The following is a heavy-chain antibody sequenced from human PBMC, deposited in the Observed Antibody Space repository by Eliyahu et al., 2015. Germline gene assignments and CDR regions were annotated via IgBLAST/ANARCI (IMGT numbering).Heavy chain of an antibody. CDR1: GGSIXGSSNY. D-gene: IGHD6-6*01. CDR2: IYYSGST. CDR3: ARLGRKIAARPWESQGYFDP. J-gene: IGHJ5*02. V-gene: IGHV4-39*01. Sequence: QLQLQESGPGLVKPSETLSLTCTVSGGSIXGSSNYWGWIRQAPGKGLEWIGSIYYSGSTYYNPSLESRVTISIDTSKNQFSLKLSSVTAADTALFYCARLGRKIAARPWESQGYFDPWGQGTLVTVSS.